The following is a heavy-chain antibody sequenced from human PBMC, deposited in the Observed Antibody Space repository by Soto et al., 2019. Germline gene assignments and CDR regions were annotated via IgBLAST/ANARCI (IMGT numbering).Heavy chain of an antibody. CDR3: ARGRDYYGSGSYYHYYAMDV. CDR2: TSYDGSNR. Sequence: GGSLRLSCAASGFTFSTYAMHGVRQAPGKGLEWVAVTSYDGSNRYYADSVKGRFTISRDNSKNTLYLQMNSLRAEDTAVYYCARGRDYYGSGSYYHYYAMDVWGHGTTVTVSS. CDR1: GFTFSTYA. D-gene: IGHD3-10*01. V-gene: IGHV3-30-3*01. J-gene: IGHJ6*02.